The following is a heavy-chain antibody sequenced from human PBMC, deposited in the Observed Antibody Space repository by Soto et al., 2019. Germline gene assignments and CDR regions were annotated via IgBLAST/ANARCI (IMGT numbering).Heavy chain of an antibody. CDR3: ARAYCSSTSCPPSKGYYFDY. CDR1: GGSISSGGYY. Sequence: QVQLQESGPGLVKPSQTLSLTCTVSGGSISSGGYYWSWIRQHPGKGLEWIGYIYYSGSTYYNPSLKSRVTISVDTSKNQFSLKLSSVTAADTAVYYCARAYCSSTSCPPSKGYYFDYWGQGTLVTVSS. D-gene: IGHD2-2*01. V-gene: IGHV4-31*03. CDR2: IYYSGST. J-gene: IGHJ4*02.